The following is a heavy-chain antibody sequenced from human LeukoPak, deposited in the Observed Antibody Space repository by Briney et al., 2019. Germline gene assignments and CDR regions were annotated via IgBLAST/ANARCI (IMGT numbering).Heavy chain of an antibody. CDR1: GFTFSSYG. D-gene: IGHD3-10*01. V-gene: IGHV3-23*01. Sequence: TGGSLRLSCAASGFTFSSYGMSWVRQAPGKGLEWVSGISGSGGSTYYADSVKGRFTISRDNSKNTLYLQMNSLRAEDTAVYYCAKSPSYGSGKYYYYYMDVWGKGTTVTISS. J-gene: IGHJ6*03. CDR3: AKSPSYGSGKYYYYYMDV. CDR2: ISGSGGST.